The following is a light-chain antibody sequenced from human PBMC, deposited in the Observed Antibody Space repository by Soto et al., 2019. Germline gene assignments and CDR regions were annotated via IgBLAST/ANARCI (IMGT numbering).Light chain of an antibody. CDR2: RDD. CDR1: ISNIGSKY. Sequence: QSALTQPPSASTTPGQRVTIFCSGGISNIGSKYVYWYQHLPGAAPKLLIYRDDQRPSGVPDRFSGSKSGTSASLVISGLRAEEEADYYCAAWDDSLNAWVFGGGTKLTVL. J-gene: IGLJ3*02. V-gene: IGLV1-47*01. CDR3: AAWDDSLNAWV.